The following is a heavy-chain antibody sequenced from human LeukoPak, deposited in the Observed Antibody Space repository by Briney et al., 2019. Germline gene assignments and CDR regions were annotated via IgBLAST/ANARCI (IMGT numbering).Heavy chain of an antibody. J-gene: IGHJ4*02. Sequence: SVKVSCKASGGTFSSYAISWVRQAPGQGLEWMGRIIPILGIANYAQKFQGRVTITADKSTSTAYMELSSLRSEDTAVYYCARSPDHYSSGWYDYWGQGTLVTVSS. CDR1: GGTFSSYA. V-gene: IGHV1-69*04. D-gene: IGHD6-19*01. CDR3: ARSPDHYSSGWYDY. CDR2: IIPILGIA.